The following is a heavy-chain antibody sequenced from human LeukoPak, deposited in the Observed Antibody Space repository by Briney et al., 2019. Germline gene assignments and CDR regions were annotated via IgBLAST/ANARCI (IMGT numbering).Heavy chain of an antibody. D-gene: IGHD6-13*01. Sequence: GGSLRLSCVASAFTFSNSWMSWVRQVPGKGLEWVANIDQNGREKNYVDSVEGRFTISRDNGKNSLYLEMNSLRAEDTAVYYCARERQGSSWYDGKEPFDYWGQGTLVTVSS. V-gene: IGHV3-7*01. CDR1: AFTFSNSW. J-gene: IGHJ4*02. CDR2: IDQNGREK. CDR3: ARERQGSSWYDGKEPFDY.